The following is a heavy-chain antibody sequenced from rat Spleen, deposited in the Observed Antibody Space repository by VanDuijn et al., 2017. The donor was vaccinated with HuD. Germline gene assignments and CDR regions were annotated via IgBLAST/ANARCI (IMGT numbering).Heavy chain of an antibody. Sequence: EVQLVESDGGLVQPGRSLKLSCAASGFTFSNYGMAWVRQAPKKGLEWVASINFDGSTTYYRDSVKGRFTISRDNAKSTLYLQMDSLRSEDTATYFCARQGYYTFDYWGQGVMVTVSS. D-gene: IGHD1-1*01. J-gene: IGHJ2*01. CDR3: ARQGYYTFDY. CDR1: GFTFSNYG. CDR2: INFDGSTT. V-gene: IGHV5-29*01.